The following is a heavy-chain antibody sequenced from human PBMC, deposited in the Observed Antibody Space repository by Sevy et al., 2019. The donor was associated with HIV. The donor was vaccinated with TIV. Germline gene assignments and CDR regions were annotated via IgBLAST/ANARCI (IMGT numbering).Heavy chain of an antibody. J-gene: IGHJ6*02. CDR2: IYSGGTT. V-gene: IGHV3-66*01. CDR1: GFTVSSDY. CDR3: ARESSSTWQAGYYGMAV. D-gene: IGHD6-13*01. Sequence: GGSLRLSCAASGFTVSSDYMTWVRQAPGKGLEWVSVIYSGGTTYYADSVKGRFTISRDNSKNTVYLQMNSLRAEDTAVYYCARESSSTWQAGYYGMAVSGQGTTVTVSS.